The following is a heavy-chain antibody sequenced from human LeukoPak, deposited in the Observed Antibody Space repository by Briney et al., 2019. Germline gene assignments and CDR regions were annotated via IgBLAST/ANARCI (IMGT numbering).Heavy chain of an antibody. CDR2: IYPGNSNT. Sequence: GESLKISCKGSGYRFTNYWIGWVRQMPGKGLEWMGIIYPGNSNTRYSPSFQGQVTISADKSISTAYLQWSSLKASDTAMYYCARCYNILTGYYPLSNWGQGTLVTVSS. CDR1: GYRFTNYW. J-gene: IGHJ4*02. CDR3: ARCYNILTGYYPLSN. D-gene: IGHD3-9*01. V-gene: IGHV5-51*01.